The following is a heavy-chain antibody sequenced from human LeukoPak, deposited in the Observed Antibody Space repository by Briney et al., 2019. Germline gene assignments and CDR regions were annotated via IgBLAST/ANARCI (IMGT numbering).Heavy chain of an antibody. J-gene: IGHJ4*02. CDR2: IYYSGTT. CDR3: ARGYSSTWFKTWDF. Sequence: KPSETLSLTCTVSGGSISTYYWSWIRQPPGKGLEWIGYIYYSGTTNYNPSLKSRVTISVDTSKNQFSLKLTSVTAADTAVYYCARGYSSTWFKTWDFWGQGTLVTVSS. V-gene: IGHV4-59*08. CDR1: GGSISTYY. D-gene: IGHD6-13*01.